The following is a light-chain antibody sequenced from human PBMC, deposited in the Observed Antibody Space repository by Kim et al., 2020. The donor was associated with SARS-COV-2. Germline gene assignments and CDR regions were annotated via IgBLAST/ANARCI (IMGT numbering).Light chain of an antibody. CDR3: QQFETLPLT. CDR1: HDISNH. Sequence: ASVGDRVTITRQANHDISNHLNWFQQKPGKAPNLLICDATNLETGVSSRFSGSGSGTDFTFTISSLQPEDVATYYCQQFETLPLTFGGGTKVDIK. CDR2: DAT. J-gene: IGKJ4*01. V-gene: IGKV1-33*01.